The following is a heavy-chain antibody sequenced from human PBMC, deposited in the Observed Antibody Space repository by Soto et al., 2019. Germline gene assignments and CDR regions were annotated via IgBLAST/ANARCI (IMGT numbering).Heavy chain of an antibody. D-gene: IGHD3-22*01. Sequence: GGSLRLSCAASGFTFSSYSMNWVRQAPGKGLEWVSYISSSSSTIYYADSVKGRFTISRDNAKNSLYLQMNSLRDEDTAVYYCARDKMVYYDSSGLFDYWGQGTLVTVSS. V-gene: IGHV3-48*02. CDR2: ISSSSSTI. J-gene: IGHJ4*02. CDR3: ARDKMVYYDSSGLFDY. CDR1: GFTFSSYS.